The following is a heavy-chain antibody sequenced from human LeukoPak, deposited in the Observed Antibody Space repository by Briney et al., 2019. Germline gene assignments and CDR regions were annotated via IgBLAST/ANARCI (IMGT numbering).Heavy chain of an antibody. J-gene: IGHJ4*02. D-gene: IGHD1-26*01. CDR1: GYTFTDYY. Sequence: ASVKVSCKASGYTFTDYYIHWVRQAPGQGLEWMGWINPNTGGTTYGQKFQGRVTMTRDTSISTVNMELSRLRSDDTAVYYCSRSSQISGSYFTDYWGQGTLVTVSS. CDR2: INPNTGGT. V-gene: IGHV1-2*02. CDR3: SRSSQISGSYFTDY.